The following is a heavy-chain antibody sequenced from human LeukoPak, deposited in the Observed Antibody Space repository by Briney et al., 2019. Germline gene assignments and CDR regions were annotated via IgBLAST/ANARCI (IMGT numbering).Heavy chain of an antibody. D-gene: IGHD7-27*01. J-gene: IGHJ3*02. V-gene: IGHV4-59*01. CDR2: IYYSGST. CDR1: GGSISRYY. Sequence: SETLSLTCTVSGGSISRYYWSWIRQPPGKGLEWIGYIYYSGSTNYNPSLKSRVTISVDTSKNQFSLKLSSVTAADTAVYYCAGGLLGSFDIWGQGTMVTVSS. CDR3: AGGLLGSFDI.